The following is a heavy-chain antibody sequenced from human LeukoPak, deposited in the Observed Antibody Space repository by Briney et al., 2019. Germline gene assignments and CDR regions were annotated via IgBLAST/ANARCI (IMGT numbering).Heavy chain of an antibody. V-gene: IGHV4-39*06. CDR1: SGSISSGAYY. D-gene: IGHD3-16*01. J-gene: IGHJ5*02. CDR3: AKDPTFSPWFDP. Sequence: SETLSLTCTVSSGSISSGAYYWGWIRQPPGKGLEWIGTIHYSGKTYYNPSLKSRITISIDTSKKQFALKLSSVTAADTAVYYCAKDPTFSPWFDPWGQGTLVTVSS. CDR2: IHYSGKT.